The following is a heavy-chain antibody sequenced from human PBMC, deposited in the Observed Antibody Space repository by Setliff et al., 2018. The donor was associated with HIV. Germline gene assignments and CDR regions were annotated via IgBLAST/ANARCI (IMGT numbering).Heavy chain of an antibody. J-gene: IGHJ4*02. CDR2: VSQSGST. CDR3: ASLPAGQLGHFDY. Sequence: SETLSLTCTVSGGSISSSSYYWGWIRQSPGKSLEWIGSVSQSGSTYYNPSLKSRVTISVDTSKNQFSLKLSSVTAADTAVYYCASLPAGQLGHFDYWGQGTLVTVS. CDR1: GGSISSSSYY. D-gene: IGHD6-6*01. V-gene: IGHV4-39*01.